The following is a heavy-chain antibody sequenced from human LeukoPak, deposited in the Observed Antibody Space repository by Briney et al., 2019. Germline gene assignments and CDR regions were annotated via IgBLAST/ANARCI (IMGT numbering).Heavy chain of an antibody. CDR2: IYTSGST. D-gene: IGHD3-16*01. CDR3: ASGGDYVFDY. Sequence: PSETLSLTCTVSGGSISSGSYHWSWIRQPAGKGLEWIGRIYTSGSTNYNPSLKSRVTISVDTSKNQFSLKLSSVTAADTAVYYCASGGDYVFDYWGQGTLVTVSS. J-gene: IGHJ4*02. V-gene: IGHV4-61*02. CDR1: GGSISSGSYH.